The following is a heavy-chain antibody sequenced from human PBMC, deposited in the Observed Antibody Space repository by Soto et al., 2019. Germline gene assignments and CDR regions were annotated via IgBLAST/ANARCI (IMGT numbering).Heavy chain of an antibody. Sequence: GGSLRLSCAASGFTVSSNYMSWVRQAPGKGLEWVSVIYSGGSTYYADAVKGRFTISRDNSKNTLYLQMNSLRAEDTAVYYCARGSAVAGGIDYWGQGTLVTVSS. CDR2: IYSGGST. CDR1: GFTVSSNY. J-gene: IGHJ4*02. CDR3: ARGSAVAGGIDY. V-gene: IGHV3-53*01. D-gene: IGHD6-19*01.